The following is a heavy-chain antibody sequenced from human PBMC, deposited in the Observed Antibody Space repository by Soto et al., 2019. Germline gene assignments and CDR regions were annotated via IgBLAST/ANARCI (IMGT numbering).Heavy chain of an antibody. V-gene: IGHV1-69*12. CDR2: IIPIFGTA. D-gene: IGHD4-17*01. J-gene: IGHJ4*02. Sequence: QVQLVQSGAEVKKPGSSVKVSCKASGGTFSSYAISWVRQAPGQGLEWMGGIIPIFGTANYAQKFQGRVTITADESTSTAYMELSSLRSEDTAVYYCASDPDYGGNSGDPFDYWGQGTLVTVSS. CDR1: GGTFSSYA. CDR3: ASDPDYGGNSGDPFDY.